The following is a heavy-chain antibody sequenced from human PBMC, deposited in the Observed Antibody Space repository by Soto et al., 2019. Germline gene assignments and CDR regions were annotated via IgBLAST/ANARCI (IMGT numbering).Heavy chain of an antibody. CDR2: IIDSGGST. D-gene: IGHD6-19*01. CDR1: GFTFSSCA. CDR3: AKDLGYSSGWEPFDY. V-gene: IGHV3-23*01. J-gene: IGHJ4*02. Sequence: GGSLRLSCAASGFTFSSCAMGWVRQAPGKGLEWVSDIIDSGGSTYYADSVKGRFAISRDNSKNTLYLQMNSLRAEDTAVYYCAKDLGYSSGWEPFDYWGQGTLVTVSS.